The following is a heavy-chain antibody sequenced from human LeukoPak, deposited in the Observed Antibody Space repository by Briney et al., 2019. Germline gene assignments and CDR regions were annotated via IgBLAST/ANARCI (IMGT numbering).Heavy chain of an antibody. J-gene: IGHJ4*02. CDR1: GFTVSSNY. V-gene: IGHV3-53*01. CDR2: IYGGGNI. CDR3: ARGAGHNYPYYFDY. Sequence: GGSLRLSCAASGFTVSSNYMNWVCQAPGKGLEWVSVIYGGGNIYYADSVKGRFTISRDNSKNTLYLQMNSLRAEDTAVYYCARGAGHNYPYYFDYWGQGTLVTVSS. D-gene: IGHD5-24*01.